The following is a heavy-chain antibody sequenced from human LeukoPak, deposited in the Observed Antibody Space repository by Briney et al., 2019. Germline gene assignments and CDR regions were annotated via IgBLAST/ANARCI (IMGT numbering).Heavy chain of an antibody. CDR2: MNPNSGNT. CDR3: ARSQVRFLEWLLWPHYYYYYMDV. D-gene: IGHD3-3*01. J-gene: IGHJ6*03. Sequence: ASVKVSCMASGYTFTSYDINWVRQATGQGLEWMGWMNPNSGNTGYAQKFQGRVTMTRNTSISTAYMELSSLRSEDAAVYYCARSQVRFLEWLLWPHYYYYYMDVWGKGTTVTVSS. CDR1: GYTFTSYD. V-gene: IGHV1-8*01.